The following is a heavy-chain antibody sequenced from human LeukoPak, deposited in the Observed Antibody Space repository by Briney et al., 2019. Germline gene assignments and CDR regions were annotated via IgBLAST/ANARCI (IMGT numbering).Heavy chain of an antibody. CDR2: ISSSGSTI. CDR1: GFTFSDYY. V-gene: IGHV3-11*01. D-gene: IGHD2-2*01. J-gene: IGHJ6*02. CDR3: ARDRCSSTSCSYYYYYGMDV. Sequence: GGSLRLSCAASGFTFSDYYMSWIRQAPGKGLEWVSHISSSGSTIYYADSVKGRFTISRDNAKNPLYLQMNSLRAEDTAVYYCARDRCSSTSCSYYYYYGMDVWGQGTTVTVSS.